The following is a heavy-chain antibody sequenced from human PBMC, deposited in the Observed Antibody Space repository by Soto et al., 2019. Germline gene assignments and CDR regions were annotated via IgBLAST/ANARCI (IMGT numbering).Heavy chain of an antibody. CDR1: GHSVSINTAS. J-gene: IGHJ5*02. CDR3: AKGDNLGPKTGYAFDP. V-gene: IGHV6-1*01. D-gene: IGHD5-12*01. CDR2: TYFRSKWYN. Sequence: SQTHSLPRAISGHSVSINTASWNWIRQSPSRGLEWLGRTYFRSKWYNDYAVSGKRRIIINPDTSNNQFSLPLNSVTPEDTAVYFCAKGDNLGPKTGYAFDPWGQGIMGTSPQ.